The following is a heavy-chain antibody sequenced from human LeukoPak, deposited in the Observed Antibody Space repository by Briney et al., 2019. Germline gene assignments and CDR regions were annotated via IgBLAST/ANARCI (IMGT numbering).Heavy chain of an antibody. Sequence: ASVKVSCKASGYTFTGYYMHWVRQAPGQGLEWMGWINPNSGGTNYAQKFQGRVTMTRDTSTSTVYMELSSLRSEDTAVYYCARDDVDTTFDYWGQGTLVTVSS. D-gene: IGHD5-18*01. V-gene: IGHV1-2*02. CDR1: GYTFTGYY. CDR3: ARDDVDTTFDY. J-gene: IGHJ4*02. CDR2: INPNSGGT.